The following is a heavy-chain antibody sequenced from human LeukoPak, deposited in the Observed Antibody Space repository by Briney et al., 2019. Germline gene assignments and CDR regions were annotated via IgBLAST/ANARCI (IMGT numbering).Heavy chain of an antibody. CDR3: ASWHSYGRRGY. V-gene: IGHV4-34*01. Sequence: SETLSLTCAVYGGSFSGYYWSWIRQPPGKGLEWIGEINHSGSTNYNPSLKSRVTISVDTSKNQFSLKLSSVTAADTAVYYCASWHSYGRRGYWGQGTLVTVSS. CDR2: INHSGST. D-gene: IGHD5-18*01. J-gene: IGHJ4*02. CDR1: GGSFSGYY.